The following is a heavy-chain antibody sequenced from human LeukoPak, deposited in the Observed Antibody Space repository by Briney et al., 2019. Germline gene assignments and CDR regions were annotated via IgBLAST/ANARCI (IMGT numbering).Heavy chain of an antibody. CDR1: GGTFTTYS. V-gene: IGHV1-69*04. Sequence: SVKVSCKASGGTFTTYSITWVRQAPGQGLEWMGRIVPVLALANYAQNFQGRVTITADKSTNTAYMELSSLRPEDTAVYYCARDQSSSSYEYYYGLDVWGQGTTVTVSS. J-gene: IGHJ6*02. D-gene: IGHD2-2*01. CDR2: IVPVLALA. CDR3: ARDQSSSSYEYYYGLDV.